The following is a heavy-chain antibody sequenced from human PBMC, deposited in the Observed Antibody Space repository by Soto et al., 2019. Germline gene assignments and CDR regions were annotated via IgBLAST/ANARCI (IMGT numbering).Heavy chain of an antibody. CDR3: ARDLPAAGPYDC. CDR1: GYTFTNYA. D-gene: IGHD6-13*01. CDR2: ISAYNGNT. J-gene: IGHJ4*02. Sequence: QVQLVQSGAEVKKPGASVKVSCKASGYTFTNYAFSWVGQAPGQGLEWMGWISAYNGNTNYPQKLKGRLTMTTDTSTSTAYMELRSLRSDDTAVNYCARDLPAAGPYDCLGQGTLVTVSS. V-gene: IGHV1-18*01.